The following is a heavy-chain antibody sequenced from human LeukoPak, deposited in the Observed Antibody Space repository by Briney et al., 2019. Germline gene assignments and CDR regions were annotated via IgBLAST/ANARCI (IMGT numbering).Heavy chain of an antibody. Sequence: GGSLRLSCAASGFTFNSYTMNWVRPAPGKGREWVSSITSSSTYIYYADSVKGRFTISRDNAKNSLYLQMNSQRGEDTAVYYCARARDIVVVGSDAFDIWGQGTMVTVSA. CDR2: ITSSSTYI. V-gene: IGHV3-21*01. D-gene: IGHD2-2*01. CDR1: GFTFNSYT. J-gene: IGHJ3*02. CDR3: ARARDIVVVGSDAFDI.